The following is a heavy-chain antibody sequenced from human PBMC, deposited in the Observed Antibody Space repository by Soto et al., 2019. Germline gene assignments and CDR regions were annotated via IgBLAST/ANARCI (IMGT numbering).Heavy chain of an antibody. J-gene: IGHJ6*02. V-gene: IGHV1-2*04. CDR1: GYTFTGYY. CDR3: ARDVKVLAAAARGYGMDV. D-gene: IGHD6-13*01. CDR2: INPNSGGT. Sequence: ASVKATCKASGYTFTGYYMRWVRQAPGQGLEWMGWINPNSGGTNYAQKFQGWVTMTRDTSISTAYMELSRLRSDDTAVYYCARDVKVLAAAARGYGMDVWGQGTTVTVSS.